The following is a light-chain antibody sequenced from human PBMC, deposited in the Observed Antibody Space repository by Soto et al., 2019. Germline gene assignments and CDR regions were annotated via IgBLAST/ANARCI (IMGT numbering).Light chain of an antibody. CDR2: KAS. J-gene: IGKJ4*01. V-gene: IGKV1-5*03. CDR1: HNLGPW. CDR3: QQYKDYPLT. Sequence: IQMTQSPSTLSASVGDRVTITCRASHNLGPWLAWYQQKPGKAPILLIYKASSLESRVPSRFSGSGSETEFTLTISSLQPDDFASYYCQQYKDYPLTFGGGTKVEIK.